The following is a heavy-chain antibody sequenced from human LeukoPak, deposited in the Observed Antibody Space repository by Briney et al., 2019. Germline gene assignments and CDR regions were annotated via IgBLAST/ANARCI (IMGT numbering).Heavy chain of an antibody. D-gene: IGHD3-22*01. CDR3: ARVVSNNWFDP. CDR1: GGSISSYY. CDR2: IYYSGST. Sequence: PSETLSLTCTVPGGSISSYYWSWIRQPPGKGLEWIGYIYYSGSTNYNPSLKSRVTISVDTSKNQFSLKLSSVTAADTAVYYCARVVSNNWFDPWGQGTLVTVSS. V-gene: IGHV4-59*01. J-gene: IGHJ5*02.